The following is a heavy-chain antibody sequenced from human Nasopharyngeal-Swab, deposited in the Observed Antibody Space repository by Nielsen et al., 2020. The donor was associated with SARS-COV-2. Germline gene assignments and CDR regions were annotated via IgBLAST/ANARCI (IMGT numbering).Heavy chain of an antibody. J-gene: IGHJ6*02. CDR2: INHSGST. Sequence: SETLSLTCAVYGGSFSGYYWSWIRQPPGKGLEWIGEINHSGSTNYNPSLKSRVTISVDTSKNQFSLKLSSVTAADTAVYYCARGRRNWNDLTYYYGMDVWGQGTTVTGSS. CDR1: GGSFSGYY. D-gene: IGHD1-1*01. CDR3: ARGRRNWNDLTYYYGMDV. V-gene: IGHV4-34*01.